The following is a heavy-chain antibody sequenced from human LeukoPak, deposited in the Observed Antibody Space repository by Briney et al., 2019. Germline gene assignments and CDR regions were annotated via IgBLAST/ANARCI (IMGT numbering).Heavy chain of an antibody. CDR2: IRYDGSNK. CDR3: AKVAGSSGGPFDY. V-gene: IGHV3-30*02. D-gene: IGHD6-19*01. Sequence: PGGSLRLSCAASGFTFSSYGMHWVRQAPGKGLEWVAFIRYDGSNKYYADSVKGRFTISRDNSKNTLYLRMNSLRAEDTAVYYCAKVAGSSGGPFDYWGQGTLVTVSS. CDR1: GFTFSSYG. J-gene: IGHJ4*02.